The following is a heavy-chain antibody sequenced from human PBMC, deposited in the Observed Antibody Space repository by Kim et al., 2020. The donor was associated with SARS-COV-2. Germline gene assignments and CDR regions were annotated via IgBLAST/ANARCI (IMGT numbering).Heavy chain of an antibody. Sequence: DSVKGRFSISRDNAKNSLYLQMYSLRAEDTALYYCAKALYYYDSSGLPAYWGQGTLVTVSS. J-gene: IGHJ4*02. CDR3: AKALYYYDSSGLPAY. D-gene: IGHD3-22*01. V-gene: IGHV3-9*01.